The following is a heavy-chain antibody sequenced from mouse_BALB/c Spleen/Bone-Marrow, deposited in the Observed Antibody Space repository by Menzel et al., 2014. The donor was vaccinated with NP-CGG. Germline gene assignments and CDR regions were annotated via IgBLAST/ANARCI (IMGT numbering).Heavy chain of an antibody. V-gene: IGHV5-6*02. D-gene: IGHD2-4*01. Sequence: EVKLAESGGDLVKPGGSLKLSCAASGFTFSSYGMSWVRQTPDKRLEWVATISSGGSYTYYPDSVKGRFTISRDNAKNTLYLQMSSLKSEDTAMYYCARHDYDEENFDYWGQGTTLTVSS. J-gene: IGHJ2*01. CDR2: ISSGGSYT. CDR3: ARHDYDEENFDY. CDR1: GFTFSSYG.